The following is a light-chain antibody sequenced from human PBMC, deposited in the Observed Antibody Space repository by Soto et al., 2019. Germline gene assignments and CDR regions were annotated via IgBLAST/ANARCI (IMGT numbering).Light chain of an antibody. CDR2: AAF. CDR3: QKFNSAPFT. Sequence: DIQMTQSASSLSASVGDRVTITCRASRGIGNYLAWYQQKPGKVPKLLIYAAFILQSGVPSRFSGSGSGTDFTLTISSLQPEDVATYYCQKFNSAPFTFGGGTKVDIK. CDR1: RGIGNY. V-gene: IGKV1-27*01. J-gene: IGKJ4*01.